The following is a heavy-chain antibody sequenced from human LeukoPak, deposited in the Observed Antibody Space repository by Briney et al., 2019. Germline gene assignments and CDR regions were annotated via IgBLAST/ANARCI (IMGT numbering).Heavy chain of an antibody. J-gene: IGHJ5*02. CDR1: GFTFSSYA. Sequence: GGSLRLSCAASGFTFSSYAMNWVRQAPGKGLEWVSAISSSGCSTYYADSVKGRFTISRDNSKNTLYLQMNSLRAEGTAVYYCAKGDATRYFDWLLSWGQGTLVTVSS. V-gene: IGHV3-23*01. D-gene: IGHD3-9*01. CDR2: ISSSGCST. CDR3: AKGDATRYFDWLLS.